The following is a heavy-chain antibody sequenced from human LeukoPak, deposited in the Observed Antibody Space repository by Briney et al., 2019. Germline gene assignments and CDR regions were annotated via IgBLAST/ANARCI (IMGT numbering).Heavy chain of an antibody. V-gene: IGHV1-69*05. CDR2: IIPIFGTA. CDR1: GGTFCSYA. Sequence: SVKVSRKASGGTFCSYAISWVRQAPGQGLEWMGGIIPIFGTANYAQKFQGRVTITTDESTSTAYMELSSLRSEDTAVYYCASSGSYHDAFDIWGQGTMVTVSS. D-gene: IGHD1-26*01. J-gene: IGHJ3*02. CDR3: ASSGSYHDAFDI.